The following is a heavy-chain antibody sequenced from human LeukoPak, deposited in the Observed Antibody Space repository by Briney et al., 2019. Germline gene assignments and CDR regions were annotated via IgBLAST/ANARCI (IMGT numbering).Heavy chain of an antibody. D-gene: IGHD3-9*01. V-gene: IGHV3-23*01. CDR3: AKVLLRYFDWLQV. CDR1: GFTFSNYA. J-gene: IGHJ4*02. Sequence: GGSLRLSCAASGFTFSNYAMNWVRQAPGKGLEWVSAISSSGGTTYYGDSVKGRFTNSRDNSKNTLFLQMNSLRAEDTAVYYCAKVLLRYFDWLQVWGQGTLVTVSS. CDR2: ISSSGGTT.